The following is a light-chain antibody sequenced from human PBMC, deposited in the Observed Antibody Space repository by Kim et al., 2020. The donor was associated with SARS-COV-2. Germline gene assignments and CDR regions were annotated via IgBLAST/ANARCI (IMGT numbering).Light chain of an antibody. Sequence: LAPGERATPSCRASQSVTSYLAWYQQKSGQAPRLLIYDSSNRATGIPARFSGSGSGTDFTLTISSLEPEEFAVYYCQHRSNWPRTFGQGTKVDIK. V-gene: IGKV3-11*01. J-gene: IGKJ1*01. CDR3: QHRSNWPRT. CDR1: QSVTSY. CDR2: DSS.